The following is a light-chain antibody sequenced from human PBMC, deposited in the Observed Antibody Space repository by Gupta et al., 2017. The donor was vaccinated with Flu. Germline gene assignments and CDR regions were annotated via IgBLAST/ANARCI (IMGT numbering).Light chain of an antibody. Sequence: SNVLTQSPSLSVAPGQTATITCGGNRVGRQNVHGYQQRLGQAPVMVVEDDSDRLSGVSERFACATSCNTATLNLSRGEDWDDADDYWPVWDSSDEPLVIFGGGTKLTVL. CDR3: PVWDSSDEPLVI. CDR1: RVGRQN. CDR2: DDS. V-gene: IGLV3-21*02. J-gene: IGLJ2*01.